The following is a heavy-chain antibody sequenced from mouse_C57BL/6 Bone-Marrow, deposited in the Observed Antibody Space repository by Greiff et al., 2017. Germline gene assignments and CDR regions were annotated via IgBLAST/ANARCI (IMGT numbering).Heavy chain of an antibody. CDR1: GYTFTDYY. Sequence: VQLQQSGPELVKPGASVKISCKASGYTFTDYYMNWVKQSHGKSLEWIGDINPNNGGTSYNQKFKGKATLTVDKSSSTAYMELRSLTSEDSAVYDCARGDYYGSSYGAYWGQGTLVTVSA. D-gene: IGHD1-1*01. CDR2: INPNNGGT. J-gene: IGHJ3*01. V-gene: IGHV1-26*01. CDR3: ARGDYYGSSYGAY.